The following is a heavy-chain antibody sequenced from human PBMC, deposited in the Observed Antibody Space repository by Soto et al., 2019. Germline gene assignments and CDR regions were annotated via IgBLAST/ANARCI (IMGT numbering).Heavy chain of an antibody. CDR2: IYHSGST. J-gene: IGHJ4*02. CDR3: ARGQVVAAQH. Sequence: PSETLSLTCAVSGGSISSGGYSWSWIRQPPGKGLEWIGYIYHSGSTYYNPSLKSRVTTSVDRYKNQFSLKLSSVTAADTAVYYCARGQVVAAQHWGQGTLVTVSS. D-gene: IGHD2-15*01. V-gene: IGHV4-30-2*01. CDR1: GGSISSGGYS.